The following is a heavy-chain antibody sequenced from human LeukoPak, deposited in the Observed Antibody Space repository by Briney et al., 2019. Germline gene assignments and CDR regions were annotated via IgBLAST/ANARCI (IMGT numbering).Heavy chain of an antibody. D-gene: IGHD3-10*01. V-gene: IGHV4-59*01. CDR2: IYYSGST. CDR1: GGSISSYY. Sequence: SETLSLTCTVSGGSISSYYWSWIRQPPGKGLEWIGYIYYSGSTNYNPSLKSRVTISVDTSKNQFSLKLSSVTAADTAVYYCARDTMVRGDNWFDPWGQGTLVTVSS. J-gene: IGHJ5*02. CDR3: ARDTMVRGDNWFDP.